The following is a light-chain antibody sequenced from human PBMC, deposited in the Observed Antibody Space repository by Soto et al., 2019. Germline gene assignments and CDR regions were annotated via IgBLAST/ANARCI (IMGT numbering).Light chain of an antibody. CDR1: QSVSNNY. Sequence: EIVLTQSPGTLSLSPGERATLSCRASQSVSNNYLAWYQQKPGQAPRLLIYGASNGATGIPARFSGSGSGTDFTLTISSLEPEDFAVYYCQQRSNWPPAWTFGQGTKVDIK. CDR3: QQRSNWPPAWT. CDR2: GAS. J-gene: IGKJ1*01. V-gene: IGKV3-11*01.